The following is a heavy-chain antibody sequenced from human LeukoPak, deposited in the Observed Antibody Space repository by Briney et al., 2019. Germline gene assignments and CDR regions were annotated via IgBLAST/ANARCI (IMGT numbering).Heavy chain of an antibody. J-gene: IGHJ4*02. Sequence: GESLKISCKGSGYRFPSYWIAWVRQMPGKGLEWMGIIYPDDSDTRYSPSFQGQVTISADKSINTACLQWSSLKASDSAMYYCARHEDTALVDYWGQGTLVTVSS. CDR3: ARHEDTALVDY. D-gene: IGHD5-18*01. CDR1: GYRFPSYW. CDR2: IYPDDSDT. V-gene: IGHV5-51*01.